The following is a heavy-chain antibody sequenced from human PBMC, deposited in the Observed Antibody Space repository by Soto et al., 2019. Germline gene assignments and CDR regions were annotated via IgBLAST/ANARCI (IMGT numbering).Heavy chain of an antibody. D-gene: IGHD3-22*01. V-gene: IGHV1-69*13. Sequence: SVKVSCKASGCTFSSYAISWVRQAPGQGLEWMGGIIPIFGTANYAQKFQGRVTITADESTSTAYMELSSLRSEDTAVYYCARSEVYDSSGYPRMGYYFDYWGQGTLVTVSS. CDR2: IIPIFGTA. CDR1: GCTFSSYA. CDR3: ARSEVYDSSGYPRMGYYFDY. J-gene: IGHJ4*02.